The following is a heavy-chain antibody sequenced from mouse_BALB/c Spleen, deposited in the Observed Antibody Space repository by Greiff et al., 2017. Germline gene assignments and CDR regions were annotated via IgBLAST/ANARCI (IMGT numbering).Heavy chain of an antibody. CDR2: IWTGGGT. D-gene: IGHD2-1*01. Sequence: QVQLKESGPGLVAPSQSLSITCTVSGFSLTSYDISWIRQPPGKGLEWLGVIWTGGGTNYNSAFMSRLSISKDNSKSQVFLKMNSLQTDDTAIYYCVRVDLPYGSGGYYFDYWGQGTTLTVSS. CDR1: GFSLTSYD. CDR3: VRVDLPYGSGGYYFDY. V-gene: IGHV2-9-2*01. J-gene: IGHJ2*01.